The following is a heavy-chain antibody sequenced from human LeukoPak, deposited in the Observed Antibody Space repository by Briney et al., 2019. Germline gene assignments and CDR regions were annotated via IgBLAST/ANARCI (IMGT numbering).Heavy chain of an antibody. V-gene: IGHV3-48*04. D-gene: IGHD6-6*01. J-gene: IGHJ4*02. CDR2: ISSSSSTI. Sequence: PGGSLRLSCAASGFTFSSYSMNWVRQAPGKGLEWVSYISSSSSTIYYADSVKGRFTISRDNAKNSLYLQMNSLRAEDTAVYYCARYSSSSGLDYWGQGTLVTVSS. CDR3: ARYSSSSGLDY. CDR1: GFTFSSYS.